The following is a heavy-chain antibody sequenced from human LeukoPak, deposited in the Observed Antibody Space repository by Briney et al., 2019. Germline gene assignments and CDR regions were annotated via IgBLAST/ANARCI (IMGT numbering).Heavy chain of an antibody. CDR1: GYTFTGYY. CDR3: ARDRYRITMIVVVPDAFDI. D-gene: IGHD3-22*01. CDR2: INPNSGGT. V-gene: IGHV1-2*02. Sequence: GASVKVSCKASGYTFTGYYMHWVRQAPGQGLEWMGWINPNSGGTNYAQKFQGRVTMTRDTSISTAYMELSRLRSDDTAVYYCARDRYRITMIVVVPDAFDIWGQGTMVTVSS. J-gene: IGHJ3*02.